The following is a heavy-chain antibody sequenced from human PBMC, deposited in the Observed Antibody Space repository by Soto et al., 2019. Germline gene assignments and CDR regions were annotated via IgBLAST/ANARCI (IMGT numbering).Heavy chain of an antibody. D-gene: IGHD1-1*01. CDR3: AKFGMATTKRSPPYYIDY. CDR2: ISGSGGGT. Sequence: GGSLRLSCAASGFTFSSYAMSWVRQAPGKGLEWVSSISGSGGGTYYADSVKGRFTFSRDNSKNTLYLQMNSLRAEDTAVYYCAKFGMATTKRSPPYYIDYWGQGALVTVSS. J-gene: IGHJ4*02. CDR1: GFTFSSYA. V-gene: IGHV3-23*01.